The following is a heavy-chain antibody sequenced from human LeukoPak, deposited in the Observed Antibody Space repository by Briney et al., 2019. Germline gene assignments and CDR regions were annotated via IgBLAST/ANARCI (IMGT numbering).Heavy chain of an antibody. D-gene: IGHD2-2*02. CDR2: FDPEDGET. CDR1: GYTLAELS. Sequence: GASVKVSCKVSGYTLAELSMHWVRQAPGKGLEWMGGFDPEDGETIYAQKFQGRVTITADESTSTAYMELSSLRSEDTAVYYCARGPDIVVVPAATPRRYYYYMDVWGKGTTVTVSS. V-gene: IGHV1-24*01. J-gene: IGHJ6*03. CDR3: ARGPDIVVVPAATPRRYYYYMDV.